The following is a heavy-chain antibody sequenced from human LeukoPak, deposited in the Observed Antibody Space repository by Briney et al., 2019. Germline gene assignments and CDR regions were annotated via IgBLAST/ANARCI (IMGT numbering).Heavy chain of an antibody. V-gene: IGHV5-51*01. CDR3: ARHVFKYYYDSSGYHNNTNYYYYYGMDV. CDR1: GYSFTSYW. D-gene: IGHD3-22*01. CDR2: IYPGDSDT. J-gene: IGHJ6*02. Sequence: GESLKISCKGSGYSFTSYWLGWVRQMPGKGLEWMGIIYPGDSDTRYSPSFQGQVTISADKSISTAYLQWSSLKASDTAMYYCARHVFKYYYDSSGYHNNTNYYYYYGMDVWGQGTTVTVSS.